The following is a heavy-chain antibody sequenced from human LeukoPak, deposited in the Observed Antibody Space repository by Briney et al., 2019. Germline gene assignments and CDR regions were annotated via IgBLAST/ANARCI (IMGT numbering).Heavy chain of an antibody. J-gene: IGHJ4*02. D-gene: IGHD6-19*01. CDR3: SRFVAVVGNPQNY. CDR2: IKQDGSEK. Sequence: GGSLRLSCAASGFTFSSYWMSWVRQAPGEGLEWVANIKQDGSEKYYVDSVKGRFTISRDNAKNSLYLQMNSLRAEDTAVYYCSRFVAVVGNPQNYLGQGTLVTVSS. CDR1: GFTFSSYW. V-gene: IGHV3-7*01.